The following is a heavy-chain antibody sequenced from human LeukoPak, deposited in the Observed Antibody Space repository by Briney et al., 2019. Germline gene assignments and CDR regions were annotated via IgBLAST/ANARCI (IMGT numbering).Heavy chain of an antibody. Sequence: GRSLRLSCAASGFTFSSYGMHWVRQAPGKGLEWVAFIRYDGSNKYYADSVKGRFTISRDNPKNTLYLQVSSLRAEDTAVYYCAKDPTKAGVLYYFDYWGQGTLVTVSS. CDR1: GFTFSSYG. V-gene: IGHV3-30*02. CDR2: IRYDGSNK. J-gene: IGHJ4*02. CDR3: AKDPTKAGVLYYFDY. D-gene: IGHD6-13*01.